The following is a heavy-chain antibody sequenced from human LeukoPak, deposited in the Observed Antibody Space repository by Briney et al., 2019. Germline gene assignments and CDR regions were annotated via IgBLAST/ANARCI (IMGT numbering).Heavy chain of an antibody. CDR2: IYYSGTT. CDR1: GGSISTYY. CDR3: AKATGYLL. V-gene: IGHV4-59*01. D-gene: IGHD1-14*01. Sequence: PSETLSLTCTVSGGSISTYYWNWIRQPPGKGLEWIGYIYYSGTTNYNPSLKSRVSMSVDTSKNQFSLKLSSVTAADTAVYYCAKATGYLLWGQGTLVIVSS. J-gene: IGHJ4*02.